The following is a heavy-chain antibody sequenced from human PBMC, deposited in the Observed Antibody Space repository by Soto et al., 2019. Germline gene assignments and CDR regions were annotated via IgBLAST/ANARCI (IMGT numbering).Heavy chain of an antibody. D-gene: IGHD6-19*01. CDR2: SRNKANSYTT. CDR3: ARGIAVAPGAFDI. V-gene: IGHV3-72*01. Sequence: PGGSLRLSCAASGFTFSDHYMDWVRQAPGKGLEWVARSRNKANSYTTEYAAPVKGRVTISRDDSKNSLYLQMNSLKTEDTAVYYCARGIAVAPGAFDIWGQGTMVTVS. J-gene: IGHJ3*02. CDR1: GFTFSDHY.